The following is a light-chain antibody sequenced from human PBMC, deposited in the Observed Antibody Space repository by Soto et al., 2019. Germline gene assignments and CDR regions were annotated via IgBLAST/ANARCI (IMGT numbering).Light chain of an antibody. CDR1: QSLSSN. CDR3: QQYNKWPSLT. CDR2: VAS. J-gene: IGKJ4*01. Sequence: EIVMTQSPATLSVSPGERATLSCRASQSLSSNLAWYQQKPGQAPRLLIYVASTRATGIPARFSGSGSGTEFTLTISSLQSEDFAVYYCQQYNKWPSLTFGGGTKVEIK. V-gene: IGKV3-15*01.